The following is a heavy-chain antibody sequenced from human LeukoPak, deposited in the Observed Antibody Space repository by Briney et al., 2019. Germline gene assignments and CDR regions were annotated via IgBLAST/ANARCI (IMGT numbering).Heavy chain of an antibody. Sequence: GGSLRLSCAASGFTFSSYWMNWVRQAPGKGLEWVANIKKDGSDKNYLGSVKGRFTISRDNAKNSLYVQMNSLRAEDTAVYYCARDVRSAGKHDFWSGYPPWGQGTLVTVSS. J-gene: IGHJ5*02. CDR2: IKKDGSDK. CDR1: GFTFSSYW. D-gene: IGHD3-3*01. V-gene: IGHV3-7*01. CDR3: ARDVRSAGKHDFWSGYPP.